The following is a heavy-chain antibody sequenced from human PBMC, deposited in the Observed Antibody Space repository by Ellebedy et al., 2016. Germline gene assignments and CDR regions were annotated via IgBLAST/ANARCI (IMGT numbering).Heavy chain of an antibody. D-gene: IGHD2-21*02. Sequence: SETLSLXCTVSGGSISSYYWSWIRQPPGKGLEWIGYIDYSGSTNYNPSLKSRVTISVDTSKNQFSLKLSSVTAADTAVYYCARAPRSCIPYRDCFQYWYFDLWGRGTLVTVSS. CDR1: GGSISSYY. CDR3: ARAPRSCIPYRDCFQYWYFDL. V-gene: IGHV4-59*01. CDR2: IDYSGST. J-gene: IGHJ2*01.